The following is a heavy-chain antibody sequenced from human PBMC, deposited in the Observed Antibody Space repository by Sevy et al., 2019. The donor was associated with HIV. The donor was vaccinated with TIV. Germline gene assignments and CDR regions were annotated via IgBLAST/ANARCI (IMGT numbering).Heavy chain of an antibody. CDR3: ARVHCISTSCYRYSSGWYFDY. CDR1: GGSISSGSYY. V-gene: IGHV4-61*02. CDR2: IYTSGST. D-gene: IGHD2-2*01. Sequence: SETLSLTCTVSGGSISSGSYYWSWIRQPAGKGLEWIGRIYTSGSTNYNPSLKSRVTMSVDTSKNQFSLKLSSVTAAETAVYYCARVHCISTSCYRYSSGWYFDYWGQGTLVTVSS. J-gene: IGHJ4*02.